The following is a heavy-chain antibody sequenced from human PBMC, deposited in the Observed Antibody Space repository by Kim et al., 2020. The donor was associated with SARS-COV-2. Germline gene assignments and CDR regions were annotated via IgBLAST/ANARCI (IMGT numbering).Heavy chain of an antibody. J-gene: IGHJ4*02. CDR1: GDSVTNSNYY. D-gene: IGHD5-12*01. CDR3: ASLRIPGDFDF. Sequence: SETLSLTCRVSGDSVTNSNYYWSWFRQPPGKGLQWIANVYHTGDTYYNPSLRSRVLISIDTSKNQFSLTLTFVTAADTALYFCASLRIPGDFDFWGQGTL. CDR2: VYHTGDT. V-gene: IGHV4-39*07.